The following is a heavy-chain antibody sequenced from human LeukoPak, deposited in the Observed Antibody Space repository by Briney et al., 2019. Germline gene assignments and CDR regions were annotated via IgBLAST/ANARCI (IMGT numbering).Heavy chain of an antibody. Sequence: GGSLRLSCAASGFTFSSYAMSWVRQAPGKGLEWVSATSGSGGSTYYADSVKGRFTISRDNSKNTLYLQMNSLRAEDTAVYYCAKRRTRYCSSTSCPYYFDYWGQGTLVTVSS. CDR1: GFTFSSYA. J-gene: IGHJ4*02. D-gene: IGHD2-2*01. CDR3: AKRRTRYCSSTSCPYYFDY. CDR2: TSGSGGST. V-gene: IGHV3-23*01.